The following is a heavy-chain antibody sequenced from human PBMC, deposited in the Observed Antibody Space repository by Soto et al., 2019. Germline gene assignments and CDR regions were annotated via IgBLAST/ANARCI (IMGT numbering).Heavy chain of an antibody. D-gene: IGHD1-1*01. V-gene: IGHV3-48*03. CDR3: ARERFLQFSTDDGFDV. J-gene: IGHJ3*01. Sequence: GGSLRLSCAASGFTFSRYEMNWVHQAPGKGLEWLSYISGSGTTIKYADSVRGRFTISRNNAKHSLDLQMNSLRVEDTALYYCARERFLQFSTDDGFDVWGQGTMVTVSS. CDR1: GFTFSRYE. CDR2: ISGSGTTI.